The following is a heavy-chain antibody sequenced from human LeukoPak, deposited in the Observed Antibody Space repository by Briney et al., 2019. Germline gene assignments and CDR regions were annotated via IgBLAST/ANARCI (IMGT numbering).Heavy chain of an antibody. CDR3: AREGVYYYDSSGYFRSNWFDP. Sequence: SETLSLTCTVSGGSISSYYWSWIRQPPGKGLEWIGYIYYSGSTNYNPSLKSRVTISVDTSKNQFSLKLSSVTAADTAVYYCAREGVYYYDSSGYFRSNWFDPWGQGTLVTVSP. D-gene: IGHD3-22*01. CDR2: IYYSGST. J-gene: IGHJ5*02. CDR1: GGSISSYY. V-gene: IGHV4-59*01.